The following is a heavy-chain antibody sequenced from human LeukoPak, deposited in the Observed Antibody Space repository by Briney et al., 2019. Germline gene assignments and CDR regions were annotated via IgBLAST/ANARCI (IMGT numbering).Heavy chain of an antibody. J-gene: IGHJ4*02. Sequence: PPGGSLRLSCATSGFTFGNFGMHWVRQAPGKGLEWVTFIRYDGSNKYYADSVKGRFTISRDNSKNTLYLQLNSLRADDTAVYYCAKGQLWFGELVDYWGQGTLVTVSS. CDR1: GFTFGNFG. D-gene: IGHD3-10*01. CDR3: AKGQLWFGELVDY. V-gene: IGHV3-30*02. CDR2: IRYDGSNK.